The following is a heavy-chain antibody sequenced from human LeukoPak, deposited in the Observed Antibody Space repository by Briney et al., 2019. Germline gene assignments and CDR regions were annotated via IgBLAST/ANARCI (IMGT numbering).Heavy chain of an antibody. V-gene: IGHV3-33*06. J-gene: IGHJ2*01. D-gene: IGHD1-26*01. Sequence: GGSLRLSCAASGFTIRSYWMSWVRQAPGKGLEWVAVIWYDGSNKYYADSVKGRFTISRDTSKNILFLQMNTLRAEDTAIYYCAKDRTVGASYWYFDLWGRGTLVTVSS. CDR3: AKDRTVGASYWYFDL. CDR1: GFTIRSYW. CDR2: IWYDGSNK.